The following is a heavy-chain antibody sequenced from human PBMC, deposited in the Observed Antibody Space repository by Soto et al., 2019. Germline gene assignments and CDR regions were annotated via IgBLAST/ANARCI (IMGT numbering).Heavy chain of an antibody. V-gene: IGHV4-31*03. J-gene: IGHJ5*02. CDR1: GGSISSGGYY. D-gene: IGHD6-13*01. Sequence: QVQLQESGPGLVKPSQTQSLTCTVSGGSISSGGYYWSWIRQHPGKGLEWIGYIYYSGSTYYNPSLKSRVTISVDTSKNQFSLKLSSVTAADTAVYYCATIAAARYNWFDPWGQGTLVTVSS. CDR3: ATIAAARYNWFDP. CDR2: IYYSGST.